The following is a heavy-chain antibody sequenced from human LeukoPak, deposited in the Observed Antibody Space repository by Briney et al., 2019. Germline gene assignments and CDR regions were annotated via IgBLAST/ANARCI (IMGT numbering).Heavy chain of an antibody. V-gene: IGHV1-18*01. Sequence: ASVKVSCKASGYTFTSYGISWVRQAPGQGLEWMGWISAYNGNTNYAQKLQGRVTMTTDTSTSTAYMELRSLRSDDTAVYYCARDVGRWQWLVGDAFDIWGQGTMVTVSS. J-gene: IGHJ3*02. D-gene: IGHD6-19*01. CDR1: GYTFTSYG. CDR3: ARDVGRWQWLVGDAFDI. CDR2: ISAYNGNT.